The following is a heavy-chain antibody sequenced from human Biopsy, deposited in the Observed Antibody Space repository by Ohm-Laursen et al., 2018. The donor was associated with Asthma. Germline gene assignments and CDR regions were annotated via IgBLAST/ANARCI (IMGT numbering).Heavy chain of an antibody. J-gene: IGHJ6*02. V-gene: IGHV1-69*13. CDR3: ARGYSGSDRIVYYYSGLEV. CDR2: LIPVLGTP. CDR1: GYPFTDYS. Sequence: SVKVSCKASGYPFTDYSVHWVRQAPGQGLEWMGGLIPVLGTPDHAQMFEGRVTITADESTSTAYMELSSLSSEDTAVYYCARGYSGSDRIVYYYSGLEVWGQGTTVTVSS. D-gene: IGHD5-12*01.